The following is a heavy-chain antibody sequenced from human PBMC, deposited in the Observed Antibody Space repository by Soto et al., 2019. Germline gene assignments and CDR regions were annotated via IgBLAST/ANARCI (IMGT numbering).Heavy chain of an antibody. CDR2: ISGSGGST. CDR3: AKSNYRYYYYMDV. J-gene: IGHJ6*03. CDR1: GFTFSSYA. Sequence: EVQLLESGGGLVQPGGSLRLSCAASGFTFSSYAMSWVRQAPGKGLEGVSAISGSGGSTYYADSVKGRFTISRDNSKNTLYLQMNSLRAEDTAVYYCAKSNYRYYYYMDVWGKGTTVTVSS. V-gene: IGHV3-23*01. D-gene: IGHD1-7*01.